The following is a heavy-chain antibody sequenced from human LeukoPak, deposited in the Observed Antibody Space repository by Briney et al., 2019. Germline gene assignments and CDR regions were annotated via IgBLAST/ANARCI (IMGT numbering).Heavy chain of an antibody. V-gene: IGHV3-20*04. CDR3: AREGGGSDYYYYYTDV. CDR2: INWNGVST. Sequence: GGSLRLSCAASGFTFDDYGMSWVRQAPGKGREWDSGINWNGVSTGYAASVKGRFTISGDNAKNSLYLQMNSLRAEHTALYYCAREGGGSDYYYYYTDVWGKATTVTVSS. J-gene: IGHJ6*03. CDR1: GFTFDDYG. D-gene: IGHD4-23*01.